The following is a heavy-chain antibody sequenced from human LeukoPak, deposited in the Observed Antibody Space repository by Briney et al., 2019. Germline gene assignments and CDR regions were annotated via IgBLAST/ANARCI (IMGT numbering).Heavy chain of an antibody. V-gene: IGHV3-7*01. CDR3: AHFGNWFDP. D-gene: IGHD3-16*01. CDR1: GFTVSSNY. CDR2: IKQDGSEK. Sequence: GGSLRLSRAASGFTVSSNYMNWVRQAPGKGLEWVANIKQDGSEKYYVDSVKGRFTISRDNAKNSLYLQMNSLRAEDTAVYYCAHFGNWFDPWGQGTLVTVSS. J-gene: IGHJ5*02.